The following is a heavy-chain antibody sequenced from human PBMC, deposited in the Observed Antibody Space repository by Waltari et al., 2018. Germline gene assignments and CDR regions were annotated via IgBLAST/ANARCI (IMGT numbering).Heavy chain of an antibody. V-gene: IGHV1-69-2*01. CDR2: VDPEDGET. D-gene: IGHD4-17*01. J-gene: IGHJ5*02. CDR1: GYTFTDYY. Sequence: EVQLVQSGAEVKKPGATVKISCKVSGYTFTDYYMHWVQQSPGKGLDWMGLVDPEDGETIYAEKFQGRVTITAYTSTDTAYMGLSSLGSEYTAVYYCATDQRLRWGPWGQGTLVTVSS. CDR3: ATDQRLRWGP.